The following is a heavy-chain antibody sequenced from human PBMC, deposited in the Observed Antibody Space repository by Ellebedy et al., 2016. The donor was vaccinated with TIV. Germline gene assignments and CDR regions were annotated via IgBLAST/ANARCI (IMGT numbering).Heavy chain of an antibody. Sequence: SETLSLTXTVSGGSMSDYYWSWVRQSPGRRLEWIGSVYYSGTTNYNPSLTSRVTISVDRSKNQFSLKLISVTAADTAVYYCARDHVEMAAIFSSWGQGTLVTVSS. D-gene: IGHD5-24*01. CDR2: VYYSGTT. V-gene: IGHV4-59*01. CDR1: GGSMSDYY. CDR3: ARDHVEMAAIFSS. J-gene: IGHJ5*02.